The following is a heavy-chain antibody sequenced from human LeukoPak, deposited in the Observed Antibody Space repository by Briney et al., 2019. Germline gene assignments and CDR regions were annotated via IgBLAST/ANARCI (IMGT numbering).Heavy chain of an antibody. Sequence: ASVTVSCTASGYTLTGYYMHWVRQAPGQGLEWMGWINPNSGDTNYAQKFQGRVTMTRDTSISTSYMELSRLRSDDTAVYYCARVYDIYGSGSHSDYWGQGTLVTVSS. V-gene: IGHV1-2*02. D-gene: IGHD3-10*01. J-gene: IGHJ4*02. CDR2: INPNSGDT. CDR3: ARVYDIYGSGSHSDY. CDR1: GYTLTGYY.